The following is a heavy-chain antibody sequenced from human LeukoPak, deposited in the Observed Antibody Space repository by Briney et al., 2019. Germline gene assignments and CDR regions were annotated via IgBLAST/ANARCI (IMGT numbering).Heavy chain of an antibody. CDR3: ARPKDHSDYHYMDV. CDR1: DVSLSAYY. CDR2: INHGGSA. V-gene: IGHV4-34*01. J-gene: IGHJ6*03. D-gene: IGHD1-14*01. Sequence: SETLSLTCAVYDVSLSAYYWSWIRQPPGKGLEWIGEINHGGSANYNPSLKSRVTISVDTSKNQFSLKLSSVTAADTAVYYCARPKDHSDYHYMDVWGKGTTVTVSS.